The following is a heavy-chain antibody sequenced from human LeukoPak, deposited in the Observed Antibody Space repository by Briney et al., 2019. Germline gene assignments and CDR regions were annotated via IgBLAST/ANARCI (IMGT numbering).Heavy chain of an antibody. CDR3: ARESRWDIIVVVPRGLDAFDI. J-gene: IGHJ3*02. V-gene: IGHV1-2*02. D-gene: IGHD3-22*01. CDR1: GYTFTGYY. CDR2: INPNSGGT. Sequence: ASVKVSCKTSGYTFTGYYMHWVRQAPGQGLEWMGWINPNSGGTNYAQKFQGRVTMTRDTSISTAYMELSRLRSDDTAVYYCARESRWDIIVVVPRGLDAFDIWGQGTMVTVSS.